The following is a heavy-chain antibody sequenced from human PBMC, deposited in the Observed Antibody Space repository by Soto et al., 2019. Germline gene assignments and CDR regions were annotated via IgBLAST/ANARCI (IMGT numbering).Heavy chain of an antibody. CDR3: ASTLWFGDYPGWFDP. CDR2: IYYSGST. J-gene: IGHJ5*02. V-gene: IGHV4-39*01. Sequence: QLQLQESGPGLVKPSETLSLTCTVSGGSISSSSYYWGWIRQPPGKGLEWIGSIYYSGSTYYNPSLKSRFHLSVDTSRNPFSRQLSSVTAADAAVYYCASTLWFGDYPGWFDPWGQGTLVTVSS. D-gene: IGHD3-10*01. CDR1: GGSISSSSYY.